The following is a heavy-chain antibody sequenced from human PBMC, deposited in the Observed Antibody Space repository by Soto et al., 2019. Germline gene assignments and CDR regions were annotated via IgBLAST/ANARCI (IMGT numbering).Heavy chain of an antibody. J-gene: IGHJ5*02. CDR1: GGSISSGGYY. V-gene: IGHV4-30-2*01. Sequence: QLQLQESGSGLVRPSQTLSLTCAVSGGSISSGGYYWNWIRQPPAKGLEWIGYIYHSGSTLYNPFGMSRVTISVDKSKNHFSLKLSSVPASDTAVYYCARDGLEGNWFDPWGPGTLVTVSS. CDR2: IYHSGST. CDR3: ARDGLEGNWFDP.